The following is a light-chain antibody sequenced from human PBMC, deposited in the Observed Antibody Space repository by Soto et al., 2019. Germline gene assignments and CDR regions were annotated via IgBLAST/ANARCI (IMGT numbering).Light chain of an antibody. V-gene: IGKV3-15*01. Sequence: EIVMTQSPATLSVSPGERATLSCRASQSVSSNLAWYQQKPGQAPRLLIYGASTRATGIPARFSGSGSGTEFTLTISSLQSEDFAVYYWQQYNNWPRITFGQGTRLEIK. CDR2: GAS. J-gene: IGKJ5*01. CDR3: QQYNNWPRIT. CDR1: QSVSSN.